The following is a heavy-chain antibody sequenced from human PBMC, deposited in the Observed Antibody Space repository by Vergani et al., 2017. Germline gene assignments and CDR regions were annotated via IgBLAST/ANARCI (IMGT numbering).Heavy chain of an antibody. CDR1: GYSISSGYY. D-gene: IGHD6-13*01. Sequence: QVQLQESGPGLVKPSETPSLTCAVSGYSISSGYYWGWIRQPPGKGLEWIGSIYHSGSTYYNPSLKSRVTISVDTSKNQFSLKLGSVTAADTAVYYCARSRQQLVRGYNWFDPWGQGTLVTVSS. CDR3: ARSRQQLVRGYNWFDP. CDR2: IYHSGST. V-gene: IGHV4-38-2*01. J-gene: IGHJ5*02.